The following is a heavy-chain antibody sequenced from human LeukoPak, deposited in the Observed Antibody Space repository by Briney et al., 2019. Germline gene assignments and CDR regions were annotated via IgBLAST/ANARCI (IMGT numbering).Heavy chain of an antibody. V-gene: IGHV4-4*07. CDR2: IYTSGST. CDR1: GGSISSYY. Sequence: SETLSLTCTASGGSISSYYWSWIRQPAGKGLEWIGRIYTSGSTNYNPSLKSRVTMSVDTSKNQFSLKLSSVTAADTAVYYCARDRGEPYDFWSGYPINWFDPWGQGTLVTVSS. CDR3: ARDRGEPYDFWSGYPINWFDP. J-gene: IGHJ5*02. D-gene: IGHD3-3*01.